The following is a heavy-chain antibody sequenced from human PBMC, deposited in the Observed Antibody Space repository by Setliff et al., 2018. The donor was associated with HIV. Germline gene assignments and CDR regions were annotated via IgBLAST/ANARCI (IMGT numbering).Heavy chain of an antibody. CDR2: IVVGSGNT. CDR3: AADGTGGGYQQLVLPYYYYGMDV. CDR1: GFTFTSSA. J-gene: IGHJ6*02. Sequence: GASVKVSCKPSGFTFTSSAVQWVRKARGQRLEWIGWIVVGSGNTNYAQKFQERVTITRDMSTSTAYMELSSLRSEDTAVYYCAADGTGGGYQQLVLPYYYYGMDVWGQGTTVTVSS. V-gene: IGHV1-58*01. D-gene: IGHD6-13*01.